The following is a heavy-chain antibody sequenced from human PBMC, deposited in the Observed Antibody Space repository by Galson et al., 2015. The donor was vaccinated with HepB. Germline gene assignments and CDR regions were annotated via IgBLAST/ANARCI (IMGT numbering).Heavy chain of an antibody. V-gene: IGHV1-18*04. CDR3: ARDPNQSYSSSWYGGEFYYYYGMDV. Sequence: SVKVSCKASGYTFTSYGISWVRQAPGQGLEWMGWISAYNGNTNYAQKLQGRVTMTTDTSTSTAYMELRSLRSDDTAVYYCARDPNQSYSSSWYGGEFYYYYGMDVWGQGTTVTVSS. CDR1: GYTFTSYG. J-gene: IGHJ6*02. CDR2: ISAYNGNT. D-gene: IGHD6-13*01.